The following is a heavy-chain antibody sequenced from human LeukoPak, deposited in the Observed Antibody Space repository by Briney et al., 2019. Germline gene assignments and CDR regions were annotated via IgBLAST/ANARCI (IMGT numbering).Heavy chain of an antibody. D-gene: IGHD5-18*01. CDR2: IYSDGRI. CDR3: ARESGYSYGLAGFFDY. Sequence: GGSLRLSCAASGFTVSSNYMSWVRQAPGKGLEWVSVIYSDGRIHSADSVKGRFTISRDDSKDTLSLQMNSLRAEDTAVYYCARESGYSYGLAGFFDYWGQGTLVTVSS. V-gene: IGHV3-53*01. J-gene: IGHJ4*02. CDR1: GFTVSSNY.